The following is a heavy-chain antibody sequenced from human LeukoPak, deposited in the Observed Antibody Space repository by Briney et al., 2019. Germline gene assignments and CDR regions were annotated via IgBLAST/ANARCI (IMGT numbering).Heavy chain of an antibody. CDR3: ARDRFVPRVMYYDSSGYYYP. CDR1: GYTFTSYG. CDR2: ISAYNGNT. V-gene: IGHV1-18*01. J-gene: IGHJ5*02. Sequence: GASVKVSCKASGYTFTSYGISWVRQAPGQGLEWMGWISAYNGNTNYAQKLQGRVTMTTDTSTSTAYMELRSLRSDDTAVYYCARDRFVPRVMYYDSSGYYYPWGQGTLVTVSS. D-gene: IGHD3-22*01.